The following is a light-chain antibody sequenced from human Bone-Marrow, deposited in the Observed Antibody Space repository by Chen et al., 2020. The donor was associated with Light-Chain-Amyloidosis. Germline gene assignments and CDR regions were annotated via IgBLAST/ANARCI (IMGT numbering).Light chain of an antibody. Sequence: QIVLTQSPSASASLGASVRLTCTLTSGHSRYAIAWHHQPPKKGPRYLMKVKSDGSHIKGDGIPDRFSGSSSGTERYLTISSLRSEDEGDYFCQTWATGIPWVFGGGTKLTV. CDR2: VKSDGSH. J-gene: IGLJ3*02. V-gene: IGLV4-69*01. CDR3: QTWATGIPWV. CDR1: SGHSRYA.